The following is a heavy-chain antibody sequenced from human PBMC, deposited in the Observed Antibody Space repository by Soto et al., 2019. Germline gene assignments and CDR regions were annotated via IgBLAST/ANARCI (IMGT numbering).Heavy chain of an antibody. CDR3: ARIKWGLDYYNGMDV. V-gene: IGHV1-2*02. D-gene: IGHD1-26*01. J-gene: IGHJ6*02. CDR2: INPKSAAT. Sequence: SCKASGYSVSDYFIQWVRQAPGQGLEWVAWINPKSAATNYAKKFQGRVSLTWDTSFSTAYMELTRLRPDDTAVYYCARIKWGLDYYNGMDVWGQGTTVTVSS. CDR1: GYSVSDYF.